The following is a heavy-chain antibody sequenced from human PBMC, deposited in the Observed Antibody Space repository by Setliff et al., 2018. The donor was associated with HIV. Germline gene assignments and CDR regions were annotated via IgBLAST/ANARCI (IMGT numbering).Heavy chain of an antibody. CDR1: GGSVSTGNYY. CDR3: TRRGADSYYPRPLDV. CDR2: IFYSGST. D-gene: IGHD3-10*01. V-gene: IGHV4-61*01. J-gene: IGHJ6*04. Sequence: ASETLSLTCTVSGGSVSTGNYYWNWIRLPPGKGLEWIGYIFYSGSTNYNPSLKSRVTISVDTSKNQFSLRLNSVTAADTATYYCTRRGADSYYPRPLDVWGKGTTVTVSS.